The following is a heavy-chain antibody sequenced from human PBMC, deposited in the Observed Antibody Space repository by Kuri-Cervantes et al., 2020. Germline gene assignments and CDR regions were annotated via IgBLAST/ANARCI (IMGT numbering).Heavy chain of an antibody. Sequence: GGSLRLSCAASGFTFSSYAMSWVRQAPGKGLEWVSAISGSGGSTYYADSVKGRFTISRDNSKNTLYLQMNSLRAEDTAVYYCAKDHGGVATIEYAFDIWGQGTMVTVS. J-gene: IGHJ3*02. CDR1: GFTFSSYA. V-gene: IGHV3-23*01. CDR3: AKDHGGVATIEYAFDI. D-gene: IGHD5-12*01. CDR2: ISGSGGST.